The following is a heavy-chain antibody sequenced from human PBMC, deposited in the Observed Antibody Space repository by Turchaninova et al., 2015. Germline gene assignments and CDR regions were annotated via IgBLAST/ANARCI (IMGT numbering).Heavy chain of an antibody. Sequence: QVQLVQSGSALKNPGASVKVSCKASGYPFTSSAINWVRQAPGQGLGWMGGINTNTGNPPYAQGFTGRFVFSLDTSVSTAYLQISSLKAEDTAVYYCAPYIYSNSAEYFQHWGQGTLVTVSS. D-gene: IGHD4-11*01. CDR3: APYIYSNSAEYFQH. V-gene: IGHV7-4-1*02. CDR1: GYPFTSSA. J-gene: IGHJ1*01. CDR2: INTNTGNP.